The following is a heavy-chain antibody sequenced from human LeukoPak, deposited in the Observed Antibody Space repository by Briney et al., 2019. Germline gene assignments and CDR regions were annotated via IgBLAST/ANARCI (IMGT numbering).Heavy chain of an antibody. Sequence: GASVNVSCKASGYTFTGYYIHWVRQAPGQGLEWMGWINPNSGGTNYAQKFQGRVTMTGDTSISTAYMELSRLRSDDTAVYYCARDYRTVDGDAFDIWGQGTMVIASS. D-gene: IGHD2-8*02. J-gene: IGHJ3*02. V-gene: IGHV1-2*02. CDR3: ARDYRTVDGDAFDI. CDR2: INPNSGGT. CDR1: GYTFTGYY.